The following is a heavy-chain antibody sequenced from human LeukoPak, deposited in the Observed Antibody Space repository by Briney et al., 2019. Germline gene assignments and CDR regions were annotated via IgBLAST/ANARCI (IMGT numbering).Heavy chain of an antibody. CDR3: ARRDSEWLPFDY. CDR2: ISYDGSNK. Sequence: GRSLTLSCAASGFIFSSYAMHWVRQAPGKGLEWVAVISYDGSNKYYADSVKGRFTISRDNSKNTLYLQMNSLRAEDTAVYYCARRDSEWLPFDYWGQGTLVTVSS. V-gene: IGHV3-30-3*01. CDR1: GFIFSSYA. D-gene: IGHD6-19*01. J-gene: IGHJ4*02.